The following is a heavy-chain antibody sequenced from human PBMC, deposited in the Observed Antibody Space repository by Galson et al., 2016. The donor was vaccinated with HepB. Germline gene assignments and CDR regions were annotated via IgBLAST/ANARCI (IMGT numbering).Heavy chain of an antibody. V-gene: IGHV3-33*01. D-gene: IGHD6-19*01. CDR3: AREAHSSGWYNMDV. Sequence: SLRLSCAASGFSFSNYGMYWVRQAPGKGLEWVTVIWYDGSNKYYADSAKGRFTISRDNSKNTLYLQMNSPRAEDTAVYYCAREAHSSGWYNMDVWGKGTTVTVSS. CDR2: IWYDGSNK. J-gene: IGHJ6*03. CDR1: GFSFSNYG.